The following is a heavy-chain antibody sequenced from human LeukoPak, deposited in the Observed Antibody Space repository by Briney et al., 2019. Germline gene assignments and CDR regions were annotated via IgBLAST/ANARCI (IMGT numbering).Heavy chain of an antibody. Sequence: GGTLRLSCAASGFTFSSYGMSWVRQAPGKGLEWVSAISGSGGSTYYADSVKGRFTISRDNSKNTLYLQMNSLRAEDTAVYYCAKAGFGEYYFDYWGQGTLVTVSS. J-gene: IGHJ4*02. CDR1: GFTFSSYG. V-gene: IGHV3-23*01. D-gene: IGHD3-10*01. CDR3: AKAGFGEYYFDY. CDR2: ISGSGGST.